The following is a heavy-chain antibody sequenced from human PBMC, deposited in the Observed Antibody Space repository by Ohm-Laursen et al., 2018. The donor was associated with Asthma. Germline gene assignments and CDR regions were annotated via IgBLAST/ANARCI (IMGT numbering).Heavy chain of an antibody. D-gene: IGHD1-26*01. J-gene: IGHJ3*01. CDR2: IRSKAQSYTT. Sequence: SLRLSCSASGFTFSAHYMDWVRQAPGEGLEWVGRIRSKAQSYTTEYAASVKGRFTISRDDSKNSLYLQMNSLQTEDTALYYCARDLLNWDAAFDVWGQGTMVTVSS. V-gene: IGHV3-72*01. CDR1: GFTFSAHY. CDR3: ARDLLNWDAAFDV.